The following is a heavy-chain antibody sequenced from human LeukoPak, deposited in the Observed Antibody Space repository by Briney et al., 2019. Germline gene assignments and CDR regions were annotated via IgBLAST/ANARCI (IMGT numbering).Heavy chain of an antibody. CDR2: IIPILGIA. CDR3: ARQAVPAANDY. Sequence: SVKVSCKASGGTFSSYTISWVRQAPGQGLEWMGRIIPILGIANYAQKFQGRVTITADKSTSTAYMELSSLRPEDTAVYYCARQAVPAANDYWGQGTLVTVSS. V-gene: IGHV1-69*02. CDR1: GGTFSSYT. D-gene: IGHD2-2*01. J-gene: IGHJ4*02.